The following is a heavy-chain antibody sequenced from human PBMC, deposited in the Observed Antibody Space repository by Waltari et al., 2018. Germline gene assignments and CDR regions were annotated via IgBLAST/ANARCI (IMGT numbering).Heavy chain of an antibody. V-gene: IGHV3-23*04. CDR2: ISGSGGST. J-gene: IGHJ4*02. CDR1: GFTFSSSA. D-gene: IGHD1-26*01. Sequence: EVQLVESGGGLAQPGGSLRLSCAASGFTFSSSAMGWVRQVPGKGLEWVSAISGSGGSTSYADSVKGRFTISRDNSKNTLDLQMSSLRAEDTAIYYCVKRFDRGTCDYWGQGTLVTVSS. CDR3: VKRFDRGTCDY.